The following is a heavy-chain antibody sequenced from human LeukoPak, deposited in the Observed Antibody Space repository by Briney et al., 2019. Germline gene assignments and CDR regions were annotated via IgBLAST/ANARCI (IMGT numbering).Heavy chain of an antibody. J-gene: IGHJ4*02. CDR2: FDPEDGET. D-gene: IGHD5-18*01. CDR3: ARGLGGYSYGSHFDY. V-gene: IGHV1-24*01. Sequence: ASVKVSCKVSGYTLTELSMHWVRQAPGKGLEWMGGFDPEDGETIYAQKFQGRVTMTEDTSTDTAYMELNSLRAEDTAVYYCARGLGGYSYGSHFDYWGQGTLVTVSS. CDR1: GYTLTELS.